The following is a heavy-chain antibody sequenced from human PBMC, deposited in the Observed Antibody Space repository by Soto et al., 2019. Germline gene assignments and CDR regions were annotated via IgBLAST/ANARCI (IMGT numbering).Heavy chain of an antibody. V-gene: IGHV3-7*04. CDR1: ESTVSRDW. J-gene: IGHJ4*02. CDR3: AGGVGDAF. Sequence: EVHLVESGGGLVQTGGSLRLSCAIFESTVSRDWMNWVRQAPGKGLEWVAHINQDGSEKYYVDSVKGRFTISRDNAKKALYRQMTSLRPGDTAMFYCAGGVGDAFWGQGTLVTVSS. D-gene: IGHD1-26*01. CDR2: INQDGSEK.